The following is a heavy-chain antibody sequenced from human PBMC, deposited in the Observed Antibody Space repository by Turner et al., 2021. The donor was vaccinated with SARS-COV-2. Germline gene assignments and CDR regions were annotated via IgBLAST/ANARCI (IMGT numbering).Heavy chain of an antibody. CDR1: VLSISSSTYF. CDR3: GVLMDTAMDYYGMDV. Sequence: LHPRESRRGLEKPAETLSLTRSLSVLSISSSTYFWGWIRQPPGKVLGWIGNIYYRGSNDYNPSLKRRVTISVDTSKNQSSLKLSSVTAAEAAVYYCGVLMDTAMDYYGMDVWGRGTTVTVSS. V-gene: IGHV4-39*01. D-gene: IGHD5-18*01. J-gene: IGHJ6*02. CDR2: IYYRGSN.